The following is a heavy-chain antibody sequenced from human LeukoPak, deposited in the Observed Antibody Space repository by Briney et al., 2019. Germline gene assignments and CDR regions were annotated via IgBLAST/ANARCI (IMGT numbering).Heavy chain of an antibody. CDR3: ARDGRCSGGSCYSEAFDV. Sequence: ASVKVSCKASGYTFTSYGISWVRQAPGQGLEWMGWISTYNGNTNYAQKLQGRVTMTTHTSTTTAYMELRSLRSDDTAVYYCARDGRCSGGSCYSEAFDVWGQGTMVTVSP. CDR2: ISTYNGNT. D-gene: IGHD2-15*01. CDR1: GYTFTSYG. J-gene: IGHJ3*01. V-gene: IGHV1-18*01.